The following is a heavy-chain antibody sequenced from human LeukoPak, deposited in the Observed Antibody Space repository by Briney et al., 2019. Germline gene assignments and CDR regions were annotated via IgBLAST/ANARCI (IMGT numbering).Heavy chain of an antibody. D-gene: IGHD3-3*01. CDR3: ARDRTYYDFAGDY. CDR1: GFTFSSYA. Sequence: GGSLRLSCEASGFTFSSYAMHWVRQAPGKGLEWVAVISYDGSNKYYADSVQGRFTISRDTSKNTPYLQMNSLRSDDTAVYYCARDRTYYDFAGDYWGQGTLVTVSA. J-gene: IGHJ4*02. CDR2: ISYDGSNK. V-gene: IGHV3-30-3*01.